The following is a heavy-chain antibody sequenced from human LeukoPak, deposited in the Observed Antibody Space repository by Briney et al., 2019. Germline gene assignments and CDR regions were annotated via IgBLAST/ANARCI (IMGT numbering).Heavy chain of an antibody. V-gene: IGHV3-23*01. D-gene: IGHD1-26*01. CDR3: AKIAGGGATSY. Sequence: GGSLRLSCAASGFTFSNYGMSWVRQAPGKGLEWVSVISGSGANTYYADSVKGRFTISRDNSKNTLYLQMSSLRAEDTAVYHCAKIAGGGATSYWGQGTLVTVSS. J-gene: IGHJ4*02. CDR2: ISGSGANT. CDR1: GFTFSNYG.